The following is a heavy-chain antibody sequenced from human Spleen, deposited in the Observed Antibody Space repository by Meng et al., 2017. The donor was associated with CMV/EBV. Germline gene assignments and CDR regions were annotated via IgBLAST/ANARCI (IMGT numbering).Heavy chain of an antibody. CDR1: GFSFSTYG. J-gene: IGHJ4*02. CDR2: IRYDGSDK. CDR3: AKILAATPVSYFDS. Sequence: GGSLRLSCVASGFSFSTYGMHWVRKAPGKGLEWVAFIRYDGSDKFFADSVKGRFTISRDNSKNTLYLQMNSLRADDTAVYYCAKILAATPVSYFDSWGQGTLVTVSS. D-gene: IGHD6-6*01. V-gene: IGHV3-30*02.